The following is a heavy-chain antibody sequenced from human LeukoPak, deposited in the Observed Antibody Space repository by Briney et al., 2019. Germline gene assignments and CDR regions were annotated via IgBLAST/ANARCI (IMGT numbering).Heavy chain of an antibody. CDR1: GFTFSSYA. J-gene: IGHJ5*02. V-gene: IGHV3-30-3*01. D-gene: IGHD1-7*01. CDR3: AREADETGTTAWFDP. Sequence: GGSLRLSCAASGFTFSSYAMHWVRQAPGKGLEWVAVISYDGSNKYYADSVKGRFTISRDNSKNTLYLQMNNLRAEDTAVYYCAREADETGTTAWFDPWGQGTLVTVSS. CDR2: ISYDGSNK.